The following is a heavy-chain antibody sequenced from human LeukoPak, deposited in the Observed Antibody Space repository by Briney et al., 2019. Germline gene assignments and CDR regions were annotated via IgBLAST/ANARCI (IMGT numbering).Heavy chain of an antibody. CDR3: AKAPPPTVHY. Sequence: GGSLRLSCAASGFTFDGYAMHWVRHGPGKGLEWVSYISADGSTTYYADSVKGRFTISRDNRKTSLYLQMNSLRTEDTALYYFAKAPPPTVHYWGQGTLVTVSS. CDR2: ISADGSTT. CDR1: GFTFDGYA. J-gene: IGHJ4*02. D-gene: IGHD2-21*02. V-gene: IGHV3-43*02.